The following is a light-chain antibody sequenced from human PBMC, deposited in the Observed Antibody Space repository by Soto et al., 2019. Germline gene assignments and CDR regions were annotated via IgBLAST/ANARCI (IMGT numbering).Light chain of an antibody. V-gene: IGKV1-9*01. CDR2: AAS. CDR1: QGISSD. J-gene: IGKJ5*01. Sequence: DIRLTQSPSFLSASVGDGVTITCRASQGISSDLAWYQQKPGKAPKLLIYAASTLQSGVPSRFSGSGSGTEFTLTISSLQPEDFGTYYCQQFNSYPITFGRGTRLEIK. CDR3: QQFNSYPIT.